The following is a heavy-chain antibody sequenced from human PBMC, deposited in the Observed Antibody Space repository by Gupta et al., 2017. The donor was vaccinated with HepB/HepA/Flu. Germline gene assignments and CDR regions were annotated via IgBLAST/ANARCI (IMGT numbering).Heavy chain of an antibody. CDR2: IRSKAYGGTT. V-gene: IGHV3-49*04. CDR1: GFTFGDYA. CDR3: TRETRWFVDY. J-gene: IGHJ4*02. Sequence: EVQLVESGGGLVQPGRSLRLSCTASGFTFGDYAMSWVRQAPGKGLEWVGFIRSKAYGGTTEYAASVKGRFTISRDDSKSIAYLQMNSLKTEDTAVYYCTRETRWFVDYWGQGTLVTVAS. D-gene: IGHD2-15*01.